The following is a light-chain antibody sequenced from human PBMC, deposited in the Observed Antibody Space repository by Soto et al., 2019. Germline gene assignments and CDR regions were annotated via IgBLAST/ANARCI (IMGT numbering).Light chain of an antibody. CDR2: GAS. V-gene: IGKV3-15*01. CDR1: QRIDSN. J-gene: IGKJ1*01. CDR3: QQYNNWPPWT. Sequence: EIVLTHSPATLSLSPGEIATLSCGASQRIDSNLASYQQKPGHAPRLLIYGASTSATAIPARFSGSGSGTEFHLTISRLPSEDFAVSYCQQYNNWPPWTLGQGTKVDSK.